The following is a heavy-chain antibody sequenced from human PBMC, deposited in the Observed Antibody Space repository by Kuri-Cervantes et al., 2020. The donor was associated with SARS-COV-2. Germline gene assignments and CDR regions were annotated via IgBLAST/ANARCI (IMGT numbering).Heavy chain of an antibody. CDR1: GGSISSSSYY. CDR2: IYYSGST. J-gene: IGHJ4*02. D-gene: IGHD3-3*01. CDR3: ARRSTSITIFGVVSINPFDY. Sequence: ESLKISCTVSGGSISSSSYYWGWIRQPPGKGLEWIGSIYYSGSTYYNPSLKSRVTISVDTSKNQFSLKLSSVTAADTAVYYCARRSTSITIFGVVSINPFDYWGQGTLVTVSS. V-gene: IGHV4-39*01.